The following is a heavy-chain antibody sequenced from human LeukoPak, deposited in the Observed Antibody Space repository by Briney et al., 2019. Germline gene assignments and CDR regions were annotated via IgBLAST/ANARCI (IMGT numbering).Heavy chain of an antibody. CDR2: MNPNSGNT. Sequence: ASVKVSCKASGYTFTSYDINWVRQATGQGLEWMGWMNPNSGNTGYAQKFQGRVTMTRNTSISTAYMELSSLRSEDTAVYYCARVRHILTGLMGRYYYYYGMDVWGQGTTVTVSS. V-gene: IGHV1-8*01. D-gene: IGHD3-9*01. CDR3: ARVRHILTGLMGRYYYYYGMDV. J-gene: IGHJ6*02. CDR1: GYTFTSYD.